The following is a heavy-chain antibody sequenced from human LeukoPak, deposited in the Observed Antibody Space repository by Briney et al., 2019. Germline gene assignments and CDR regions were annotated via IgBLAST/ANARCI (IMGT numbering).Heavy chain of an antibody. CDR1: GYTFTSYA. D-gene: IGHD1-20*01. CDR2: INAGNGNT. J-gene: IGHJ4*02. V-gene: IGHV1-3*01. Sequence: ASVKVSCKASGYTFTSYAMHWVRQAPGQRLEWMGWINAGNGNTKYSQKFQGRVTITRDTSASTAYMELSSLRSEDTAVYYCARFRGVTGTTSYFDYWGQETLVSVSS. CDR3: ARFRGVTGTTSYFDY.